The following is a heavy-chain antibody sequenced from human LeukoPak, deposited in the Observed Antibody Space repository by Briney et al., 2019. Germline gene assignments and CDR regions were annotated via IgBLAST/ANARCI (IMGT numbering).Heavy chain of an antibody. CDR3: ARARREGTVAGSKGYYYMDV. D-gene: IGHD6-19*01. CDR1: GFTFSSYA. Sequence: PGGSLRLSCAASGFTFSSYAMTWVRQAPGKGLEWVSAISGTGGTTYYADSVKGRFTISRDNSKNTLYLQMNSLRAEDTAVFYCARARREGTVAGSKGYYYMDVWGKGTTVTVSS. J-gene: IGHJ6*03. CDR2: ISGTGGTT. V-gene: IGHV3-23*01.